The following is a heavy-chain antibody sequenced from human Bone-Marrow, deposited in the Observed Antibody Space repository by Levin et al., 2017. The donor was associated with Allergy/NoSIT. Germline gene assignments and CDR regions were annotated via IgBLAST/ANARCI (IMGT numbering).Heavy chain of an antibody. CDR1: GDSVSGNSVS. V-gene: IGHV6-1*01. Sequence: PSETLSLTCIISGDSVSGNSVSWVWIRQSPSRGLEWLGRTYYRSKWYHDYAVSVKSRILINSDTSRNQFSLHLSSVTPDDTAVYFCARELEPGENPGAATFDFWGQGILVTVSS. CDR3: ARELEPGENPGAATFDF. D-gene: IGHD3-10*01. CDR2: TYYRSKWYH. J-gene: IGHJ4*02.